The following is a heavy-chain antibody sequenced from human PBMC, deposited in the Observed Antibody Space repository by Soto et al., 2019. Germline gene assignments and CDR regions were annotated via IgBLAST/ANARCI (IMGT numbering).Heavy chain of an antibody. J-gene: IGHJ4*02. CDR2: IKSEAAGGTT. CDR1: GFTFDNAW. D-gene: IGHD2-21*01. CDR3: TDSGPFDY. Sequence: NPGGSLRLSCAGSGFTFDNAWLTWVRQAPGKGLEWIGRIKSEAAGGTTDYAAPVKGRFTISRDDSKNTLYLQMNSLKTEDTAVYYCTDSGPFDYWGQGTLVTVSS. V-gene: IGHV3-15*01.